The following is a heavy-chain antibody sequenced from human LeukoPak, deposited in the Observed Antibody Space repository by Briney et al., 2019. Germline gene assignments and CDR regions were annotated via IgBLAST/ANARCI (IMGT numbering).Heavy chain of an antibody. J-gene: IGHJ4*02. V-gene: IGHV3-23*01. D-gene: IGHD3-22*01. Sequence: GGSLRLSCAASGFTFSSYAMSWVRQAPGKGLEWVSGISGSGDNTYYADSVKGRFNISSGNSKTTLYVQVNSLGTEDTAAYYCAKGSYYDSSGSFYFDYWGQGTLVTVSS. CDR2: ISGSGDNT. CDR3: AKGSYYDSSGSFYFDY. CDR1: GFTFSSYA.